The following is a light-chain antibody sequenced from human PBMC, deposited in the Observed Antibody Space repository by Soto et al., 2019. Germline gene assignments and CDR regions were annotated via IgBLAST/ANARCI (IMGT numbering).Light chain of an antibody. CDR2: YDS. CDR3: QVWDSSSHHVI. CDR1: DVGRKI. J-gene: IGLJ2*01. V-gene: IGLV3-21*04. Sequence: SYELTQPPSVSVAPGKTAKITCGGNDVGRKILHWYQQKPGQAPVLVIYYDSDRPSGIPERFSGSNSGNTATLTISRVEAGDEADYYCQVWDSSSHHVIFGGGTKLTVL.